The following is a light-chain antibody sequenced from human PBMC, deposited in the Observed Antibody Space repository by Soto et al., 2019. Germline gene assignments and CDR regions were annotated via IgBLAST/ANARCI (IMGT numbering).Light chain of an antibody. CDR2: NND. Sequence: QSVLTQPPSASGTPGQGVNISCSGSSSNIGTNSVSWYQHLPGTAPKLIIYNNDRRPSGVPDRFSGSKSDTSASLAISGLQSEDETDYYCAAWDDSLNGPLFGGGTKVTV. V-gene: IGLV1-44*01. J-gene: IGLJ2*01. CDR1: SSNIGTNS. CDR3: AAWDDSLNGPL.